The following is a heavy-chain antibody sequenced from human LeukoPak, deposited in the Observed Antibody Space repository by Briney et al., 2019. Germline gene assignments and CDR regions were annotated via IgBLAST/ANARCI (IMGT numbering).Heavy chain of an antibody. V-gene: IGHV4-34*01. CDR3: AREGSYSGSGSPPLDY. Sequence: KPSETLSLTCAVYGGSFSDYYWSWIRQSPGKGLEWIGEINHSGSTNYNPSLKSRVTISLDTSKKQFSLKLTSVTAADTAMYYCAREGSYSGSGSPPLDYWGRGTLVTVSS. CDR1: GGSFSDYY. CDR2: INHSGST. J-gene: IGHJ4*02. D-gene: IGHD3-10*01.